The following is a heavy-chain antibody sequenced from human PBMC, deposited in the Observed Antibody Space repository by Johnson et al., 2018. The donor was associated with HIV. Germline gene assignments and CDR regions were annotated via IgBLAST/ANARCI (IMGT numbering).Heavy chain of an antibody. CDR3: ARDVAAVYGSGDHAFDI. D-gene: IGHD3-10*01. J-gene: IGHJ3*02. Sequence: VQPVESAGALGQHAGSLSLCCAASGCILRIYAMHWLHQATGRGLQFVAAISSNGGTTYVANLVKGRIAISRDNSRNTLYLQMARLRVDDMAVYYCARDVAAVYGSGDHAFDIWGQGTMVTVSS. CDR1: GCILRIYA. CDR2: ISSNGGTT. V-gene: IGHV3-64*01.